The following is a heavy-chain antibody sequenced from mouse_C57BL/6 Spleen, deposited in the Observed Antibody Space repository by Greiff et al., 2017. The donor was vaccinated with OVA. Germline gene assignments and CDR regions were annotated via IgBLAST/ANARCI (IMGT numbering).Heavy chain of an antibody. J-gene: IGHJ1*03. V-gene: IGHV5-16*01. CDR1: GFTFSDYY. Sequence: DVQLQESEGGLVQPGSSMKLSCTASGFTFSDYYMAWVRQVPEKGLEWVANINYDGSSTYYLDSLKSRFIISRDNAKNILYLQMSSLKSEDTATYYCAREDSNWGYWYFDVWGTGTTVTVSS. CDR2: INYDGSST. D-gene: IGHD2-5*01. CDR3: AREDSNWGYWYFDV.